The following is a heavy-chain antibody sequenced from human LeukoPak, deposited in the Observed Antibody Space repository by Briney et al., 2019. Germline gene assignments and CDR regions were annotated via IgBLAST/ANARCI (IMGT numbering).Heavy chain of an antibody. CDR2: IYSNGNT. CDR1: GLSVSSNH. Sequence: PGGSLRLSCAASGLSVSSNHMSWVRQAPGKGLECVSLIYSNGNTYYADSVKGRFTISRDNSKNTLFLQMNSLRAEDTAVYYCSSSEDYWGQGTLVTVSS. V-gene: IGHV3-66*01. CDR3: SSSEDY. J-gene: IGHJ4*02.